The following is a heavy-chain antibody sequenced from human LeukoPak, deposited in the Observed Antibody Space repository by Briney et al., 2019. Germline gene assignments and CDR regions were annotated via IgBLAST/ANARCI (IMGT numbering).Heavy chain of an antibody. CDR1: GFTVSSNY. J-gene: IGHJ4*02. CDR2: IYSGGNT. CDR3: ARAPTSVASHFDY. Sequence: PGGSLRLSCAASGFTVSSNYMSWVRQAPGKGLEWVSVIYSGGNTYYADSVKGRFTISRDNSKNTLYLQMNSLRAEDTAWYYCARAPTSVASHFDYWGPRTLVTVSS. V-gene: IGHV3-53*01.